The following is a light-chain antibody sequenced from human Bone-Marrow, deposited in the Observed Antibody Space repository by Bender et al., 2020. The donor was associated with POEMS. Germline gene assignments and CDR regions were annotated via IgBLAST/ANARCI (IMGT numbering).Light chain of an antibody. J-gene: IGLJ2*01. Sequence: SYVLTQPPSVSVAPGQTARITCGGNNIGSKSVHWYQQKPGQAPVLVVSDETDRPSGIPDRFSGYNSGNTATLTISRVEAEDEADYYCQVWDSNVDRPDFGGGTKLTVL. CDR3: QVWDSNVDRPD. CDR1: NIGSKS. CDR2: DET. V-gene: IGLV3-21*02.